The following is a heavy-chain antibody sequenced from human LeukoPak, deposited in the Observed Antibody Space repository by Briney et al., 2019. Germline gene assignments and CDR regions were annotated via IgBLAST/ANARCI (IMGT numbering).Heavy chain of an antibody. Sequence: GGSLRLSCAASGFAFSNYWMTWVRQAPGKGLEWVGFIASETYGGTAEYAASVKGRFIISRDDSKSIAYLQMNSLKTEDTAVYYCTRDQTPYYWGQGTLVTVSS. CDR2: IASETYGGTA. J-gene: IGHJ4*02. CDR1: GFAFSNYW. CDR3: TRDQTPYY. V-gene: IGHV3-49*04.